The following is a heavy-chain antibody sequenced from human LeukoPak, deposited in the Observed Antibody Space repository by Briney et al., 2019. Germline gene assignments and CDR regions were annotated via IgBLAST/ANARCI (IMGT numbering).Heavy chain of an antibody. Sequence: TGGSLRLSCAASGFTFDDYAMHWVRQAPGKGLEWVSGISWNSGNIGYADSMKGRFTISRDNAKNSLYLQMNSLRAEDTALYYCAKDTGYGSGSYPSLDYWGQGTLVTVSS. D-gene: IGHD3-10*01. CDR3: AKDTGYGSGSYPSLDY. CDR1: GFTFDDYA. J-gene: IGHJ4*02. CDR2: ISWNSGNI. V-gene: IGHV3-9*01.